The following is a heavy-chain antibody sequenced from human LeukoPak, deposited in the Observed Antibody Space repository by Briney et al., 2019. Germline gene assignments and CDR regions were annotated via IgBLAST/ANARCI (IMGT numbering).Heavy chain of an antibody. CDR1: GFTFSSYS. J-gene: IGHJ4*02. V-gene: IGHV3-21*01. D-gene: IGHD2-15*01. Sequence: PGGSLRLSCAASGFTFSSYSMNWVRQAPGKGLEWVSSISSSSSYIYYADSVKGRSTISRDNAKNSLYLQMNSLRAEDTAVYYCARVGLVVAAPDYWGQGALVTVSS. CDR2: ISSSSSYI. CDR3: ARVGLVVAAPDY.